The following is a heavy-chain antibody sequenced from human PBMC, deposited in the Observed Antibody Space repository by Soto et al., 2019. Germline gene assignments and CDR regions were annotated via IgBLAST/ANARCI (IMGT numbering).Heavy chain of an antibody. CDR1: GYTFASYG. V-gene: IGHV1-18*01. D-gene: IGHD3-22*01. CDR2: ISAYNGNT. CDR3: ARVGYYDSSGVSYYYYGMDV. Sequence: GASVKVSCKASGYTFASYGISWVRQAPGQGLEWMGWISAYNGNTNYAQKLQGRVTMTTDTSTSTAYMELRSLRSDDTAVYYCARVGYYDSSGVSYYYYGMDVWGQGTTVTVSS. J-gene: IGHJ6*02.